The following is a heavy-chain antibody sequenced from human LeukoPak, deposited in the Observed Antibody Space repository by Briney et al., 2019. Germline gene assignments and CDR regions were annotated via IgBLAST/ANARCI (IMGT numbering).Heavy chain of an antibody. CDR3: ASRREYSSGWYDY. D-gene: IGHD6-19*01. J-gene: IGHJ4*02. CDR2: IYSGGST. V-gene: IGHV3-53*01. CDR1: GFTFSSNY. Sequence: GGSLRLSCAASGFTFSSNYMSWVRQAPGKGLEWVSVIYSGGSTYYADSVKGRFTISRDNAKNSLYLQKNSLRAEDTAVYYCASRREYSSGWYDYWGQGTLVTVSS.